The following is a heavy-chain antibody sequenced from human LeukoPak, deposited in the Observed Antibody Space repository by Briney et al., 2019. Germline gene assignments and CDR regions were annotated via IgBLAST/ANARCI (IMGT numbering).Heavy chain of an antibody. D-gene: IGHD6-19*01. Sequence: GASVKVSCKASGYTFTSYDINWVRQATGQGLEWMGWMNPNSGNTGYAQKFQGRVTITRNTSISTAYMELSSLRSEDTAVYYCARGVALYSSGWYYYWGQGTLVTVSS. V-gene: IGHV1-8*03. J-gene: IGHJ4*02. CDR2: MNPNSGNT. CDR1: GYTFTSYD. CDR3: ARGVALYSSGWYYY.